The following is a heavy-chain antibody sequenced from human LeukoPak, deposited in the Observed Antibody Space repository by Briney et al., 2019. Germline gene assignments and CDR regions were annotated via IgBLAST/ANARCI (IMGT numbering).Heavy chain of an antibody. CDR2: ISGDGSST. Sequence: GGSLRLSCAASGFTFNNYWMHWVRQAPGKGLVWVSRISGDGSSTNYADSVKGRFTVSRDNAKNTLYVQMNNLRAEDTAVYYCVSFYETYWGRGTLVTVSS. V-gene: IGHV3-74*01. CDR1: GFTFNNYW. D-gene: IGHD2-2*01. CDR3: VSFYETY. J-gene: IGHJ4*02.